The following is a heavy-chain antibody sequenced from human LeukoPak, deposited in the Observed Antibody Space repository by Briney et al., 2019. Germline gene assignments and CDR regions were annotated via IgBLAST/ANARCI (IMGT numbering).Heavy chain of an antibody. J-gene: IGHJ5*02. Sequence: RASVKVSCKASGGTFSSYAISWVRQAPGQGLEWMGGIIPTLGTANYAQKFQGRVTITADESTSTAYMELSSLRSEDTAVYYCAQGDYDFWSGYYKRKEDWFDPWGQGTLVTVSS. CDR2: IIPTLGTA. D-gene: IGHD3-3*01. CDR1: GGTFSSYA. CDR3: AQGDYDFWSGYYKRKEDWFDP. V-gene: IGHV1-69*13.